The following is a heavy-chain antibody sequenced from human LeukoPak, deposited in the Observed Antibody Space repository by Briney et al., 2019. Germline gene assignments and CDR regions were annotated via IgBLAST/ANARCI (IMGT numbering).Heavy chain of an antibody. D-gene: IGHD7-27*01. V-gene: IGHV1-2*06. CDR2: INPNSGGT. CDR1: GYTFTGYY. J-gene: IGHJ6*03. CDR3: ARIWGKDYYYYMDV. Sequence: ASVKVSCKASGYTFTGYYIHWVRQAPGQGLVWMGRINPNSGGTNYAQKFQGRVTMTRDTSISTAYMELSRLRSDDTAVYYCARIWGKDYYYYMDVWGKGTTVTVSS.